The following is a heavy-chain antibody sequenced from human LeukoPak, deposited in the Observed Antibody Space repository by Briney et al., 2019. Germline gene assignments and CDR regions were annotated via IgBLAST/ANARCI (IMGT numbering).Heavy chain of an antibody. CDR2: IYYSGST. Sequence: SEALSLTCTVSGGSISSSSYYWGWIRQPPGKGLEWIGSIYYSGSTYYNPSLKSRVTISVDTSKNQFSLKLSSVTAADTAVYYCARSFYGDFVYDYWGQGTLVTVSS. V-gene: IGHV4-39*07. CDR1: GGSISSSSYY. D-gene: IGHD4-17*01. J-gene: IGHJ4*02. CDR3: ARSFYGDFVYDY.